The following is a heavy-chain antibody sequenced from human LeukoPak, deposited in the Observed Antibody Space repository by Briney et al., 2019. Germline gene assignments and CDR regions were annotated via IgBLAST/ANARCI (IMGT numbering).Heavy chain of an antibody. V-gene: IGHV3-49*04. J-gene: IGHJ4*02. Sequence: GGSLRLSCTASGFTFGDYAMSWVRQAPGKGLEWVGFIRSKAYGGTTEYVASVKGRFTISRDDSKSIAYLQMNSLKTEDTAVYYCTRSVPRYCSSTSCRYFDYWGQGTLVTVSS. CDR1: GFTFGDYA. D-gene: IGHD2-2*01. CDR2: IRSKAYGGTT. CDR3: TRSVPRYCSSTSCRYFDY.